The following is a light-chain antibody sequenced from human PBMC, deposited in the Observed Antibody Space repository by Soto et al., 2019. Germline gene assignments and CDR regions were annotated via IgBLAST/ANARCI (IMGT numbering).Light chain of an antibody. CDR1: SSEVGGYHD. Sequence: QSALTQPRSVSGSPGQSVTLSCTGTSSEVGGYHDVSWYQHHPGKAPKIIIYDVNKRPSGVPDRFSGSKSGNSASLTISGVQNEDEADYYCCAYAGSYTLVFGGGTQLTVL. CDR2: DVN. V-gene: IGLV2-11*01. CDR3: CAYAGSYTLV. J-gene: IGLJ7*01.